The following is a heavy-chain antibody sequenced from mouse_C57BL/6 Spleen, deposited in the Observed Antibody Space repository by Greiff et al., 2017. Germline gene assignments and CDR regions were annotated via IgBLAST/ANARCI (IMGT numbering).Heavy chain of an antibody. CDR3: ARSAVYYGSSYRYFDV. CDR1: GYTFTSYW. CDR2: IDPSDSYT. Sequence: VKLMESGAELVRPGTSVKLSCKASGYTFTSYWMHWVKQRPGQGLEWIGVIDPSDSYTNYNQKFKGQATLTVDTSSSTAYMQLSSLTSEDSAVYYCARSAVYYGSSYRYFDVWGTGTTVTVSS. J-gene: IGHJ1*03. V-gene: IGHV1-59*01. D-gene: IGHD1-1*01.